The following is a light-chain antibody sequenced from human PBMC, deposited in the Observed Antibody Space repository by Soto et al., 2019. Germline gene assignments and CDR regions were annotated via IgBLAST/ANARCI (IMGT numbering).Light chain of an antibody. CDR3: NSYTTLSNRV. J-gene: IGLJ1*01. CDR1: KTYIGAYNY. CDR2: EVT. Sequence: SVLTQPASVSWASGQSIHISCPGTKTYIGAYNYVSWYQQHPGKAPKLLIYEVTNRPSGVSNRFSGSKSGNTASLTISGLQAEDEANYYCNSYTTLSNRVFGTGTKVTVL. V-gene: IGLV2-14*01.